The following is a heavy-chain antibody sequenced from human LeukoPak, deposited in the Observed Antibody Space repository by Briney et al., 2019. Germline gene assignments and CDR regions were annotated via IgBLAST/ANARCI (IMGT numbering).Heavy chain of an antibody. CDR2: ISGGGTSA. Sequence: GGSLRLSCAASGFTFSSYAMSWVRQAPGKGLEWVSVISGGGTSAYYADSVKGRFTISKDNSRNTLYLQMNSLRAEDTAVYYCAKTFIAVANPIDYWGQGTLVTVSS. CDR3: AKTFIAVANPIDY. V-gene: IGHV3-23*01. CDR1: GFTFSSYA. J-gene: IGHJ4*02. D-gene: IGHD6-19*01.